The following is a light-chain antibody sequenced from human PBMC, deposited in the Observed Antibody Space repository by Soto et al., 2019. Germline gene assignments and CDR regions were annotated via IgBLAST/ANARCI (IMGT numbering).Light chain of an antibody. CDR3: QQTFSVPPT. V-gene: IGKV1-39*01. Sequence: DIPMTQSPSSLSASVGGSVTITCRASQSIGTYLNWNQQKSGRAPKLLISAASSLQSGVPSRFSGSGSGVDFTLNVSTLQPGDFATYYCQQTFSVPPTFGGGTKVEL. CDR2: AAS. J-gene: IGKJ4*01. CDR1: QSIGTY.